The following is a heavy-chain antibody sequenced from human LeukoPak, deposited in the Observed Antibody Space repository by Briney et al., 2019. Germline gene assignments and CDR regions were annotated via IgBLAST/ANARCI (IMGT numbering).Heavy chain of an antibody. CDR1: GVTVSSTD. CDR3: ARDLDGPENY. J-gene: IGHJ4*02. Sequence: GGSLRLSCAVSGVTVSSTDMSWVRQAPGKGLEWVSVIFSGGGTYCTGSVKGRFTISRDNSKNTLYLQMNSLRAEDTAVYYCARDLDGPENYWGQGTLVTVSS. D-gene: IGHD3-3*01. CDR2: IFSGGGT. V-gene: IGHV3-53*01.